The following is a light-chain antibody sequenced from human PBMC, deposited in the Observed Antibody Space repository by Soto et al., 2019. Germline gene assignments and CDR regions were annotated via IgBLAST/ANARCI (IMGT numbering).Light chain of an antibody. V-gene: IGKV4-1*01. CDR3: QHYYSKPLT. Sequence: DIVMTQSPDSLAVSLGERATINCKSSQSVLFSSNNKNYLGWYQQKVGQPPKLLIYWASTRESGVPDRFSGSRSGTDFTLTISSLQAEDVAVYDCQHYYSKPLTFGRGTKVEIK. CDR1: QSVLFSSNNKNY. CDR2: WAS. J-gene: IGKJ4*01.